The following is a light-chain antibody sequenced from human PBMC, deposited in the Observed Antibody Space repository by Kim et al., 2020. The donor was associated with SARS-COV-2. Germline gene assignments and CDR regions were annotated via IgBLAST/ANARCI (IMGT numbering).Light chain of an antibody. CDR3: FSYTSSGTYV. CDR2: DVR. Sequence: GQSITISCTGTSSDIGGYEYVSWYQQPPGKAPKLIIYDVRDRPSGISNRFSGSKSGNTASLIISSLQAADEADYYCFSYTSSGTYVFGSATKVTVL. CDR1: SSDIGGYEY. V-gene: IGLV2-14*03. J-gene: IGLJ1*01.